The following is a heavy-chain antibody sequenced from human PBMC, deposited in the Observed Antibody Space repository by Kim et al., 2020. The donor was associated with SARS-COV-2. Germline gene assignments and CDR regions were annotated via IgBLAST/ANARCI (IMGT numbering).Heavy chain of an antibody. J-gene: IGHJ1*01. Sequence: GGSLRLSCAASGFTFSSYAMHWVRQAPGKGLEWVAVISYDGSNKYYADSVKGRFTISRDNSKNTLYLQMNSLRAEDTAVYYCARAARITMVRGVTTAEYFQHWGQGTLVSVSS. CDR3: ARAARITMVRGVTTAEYFQH. D-gene: IGHD3-10*01. CDR1: GFTFSSYA. CDR2: ISYDGSNK. V-gene: IGHV3-30*04.